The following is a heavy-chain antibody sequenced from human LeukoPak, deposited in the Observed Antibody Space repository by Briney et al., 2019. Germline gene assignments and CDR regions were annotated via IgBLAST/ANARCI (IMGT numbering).Heavy chain of an antibody. CDR1: GFTFSSYS. CDR2: ISSSSSNI. D-gene: IGHD4-17*01. Sequence: GGSLRLSCAASGFTFSSYSMNWVRQAPGKGLAWVSSISSSSSNIYYADSLKGRFTISRDNAKNSLYLHMNSLRAEDTALYYCAREGYGDFVSDYWGHGTLVTVSS. V-gene: IGHV3-21*01. J-gene: IGHJ4*01. CDR3: AREGYGDFVSDY.